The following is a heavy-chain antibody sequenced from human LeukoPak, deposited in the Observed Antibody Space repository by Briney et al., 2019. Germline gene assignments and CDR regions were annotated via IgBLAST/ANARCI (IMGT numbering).Heavy chain of an antibody. CDR1: GFTFSTYA. J-gene: IGHJ3*02. CDR2: ISDSGCGT. D-gene: IGHD5-12*01. V-gene: IGHV3-23*01. CDR3: ATDPRSGNGLDI. Sequence: GGSLRRSCAASGFTFSTYAMSWVRQAPGKGLEWVSAISDSGCGTYYAASVKGRFTISRDKSKNTLYLQMSTVSAEDTAVYYCATDPRSGNGLDIWGQGTMVTVSS.